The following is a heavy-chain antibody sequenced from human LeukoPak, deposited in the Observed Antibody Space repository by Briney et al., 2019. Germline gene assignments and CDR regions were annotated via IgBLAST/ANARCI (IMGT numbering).Heavy chain of an antibody. Sequence: PSETLSLTCTVSGGSISSSSYYWGWIRQPPGKGLEWIGSIYYSGSTYYNPSLKSRVTISVDTSKNQFSLKLSSVTAADTAVYYCARQPGVTGTSSPLDYWGQGTLVTVSS. CDR3: ARQPGVTGTSSPLDY. CDR1: GGSISSSSYY. D-gene: IGHD1-7*01. CDR2: IYYSGST. V-gene: IGHV4-39*01. J-gene: IGHJ4*02.